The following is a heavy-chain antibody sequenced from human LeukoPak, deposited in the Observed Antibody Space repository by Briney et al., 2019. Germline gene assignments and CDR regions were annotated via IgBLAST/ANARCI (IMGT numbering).Heavy chain of an antibody. CDR2: IWYDGSHD. V-gene: IGHV3-33*06. Sequence: GGSLRLSCAASGFTFSHYAMHWVGQAPGKGLEWVAVIWYDGSHDTYTDSVKGRFTVSRDNFKNVLHLQMNSLRVEDTAVYYCAKEGDYCSSSGCHKRGIDYWGQGTLVTVSS. CDR1: GFTFSHYA. J-gene: IGHJ4*02. D-gene: IGHD2-2*01. CDR3: AKEGDYCSSSGCHKRGIDY.